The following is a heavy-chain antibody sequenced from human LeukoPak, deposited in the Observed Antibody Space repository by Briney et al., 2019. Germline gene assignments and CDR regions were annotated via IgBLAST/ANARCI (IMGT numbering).Heavy chain of an antibody. V-gene: IGHV3-23*01. D-gene: IGHD5-18*01. J-gene: IGHJ4*02. CDR2: ISDSGGST. CDR3: AKERGSYGRDPFDY. CDR1: GFTFNSFA. Sequence: QPGGSLRLSCAASGFTFNSFAMSWARQAPGKGLEWVSTISDSGGSTYYADSVKGRFTISRDNSKNTLYLQMNSLRAEDTAVYYCAKERGSYGRDPFDYWGQGTLVTVSS.